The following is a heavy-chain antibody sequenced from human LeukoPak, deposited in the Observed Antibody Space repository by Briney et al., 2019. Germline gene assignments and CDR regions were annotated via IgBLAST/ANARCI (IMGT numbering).Heavy chain of an antibody. CDR2: IYSGGST. CDR1: GFTVSSNQ. J-gene: IGHJ3*01. V-gene: IGHV3-53*01. D-gene: IGHD4-17*01. Sequence: PGGSLSLSCAASGFTVSSNQMSWVRQAPGKGLEWVSVIYSGGSTYYADSVKGRFTISSDNSKNTLYLQMNSLRAEDTAVYYCAGGHECGDLLGAFDYWGQGTMVTVSS. CDR3: AGGHECGDLLGAFDY.